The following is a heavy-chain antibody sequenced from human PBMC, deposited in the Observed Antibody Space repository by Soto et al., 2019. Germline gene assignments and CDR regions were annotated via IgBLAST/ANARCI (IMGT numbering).Heavy chain of an antibody. D-gene: IGHD5-12*01. CDR1: GYTLTELS. CDR3: AAAAAGGGYLKSKPLLSGLV. CDR2: FDPEDGET. Sequence: GASVKVSCKVSGYTLTELSMHWVRQAPGKGLEWMGGFDPEDGETIYAQKFQGRVTMTEDTSTDTAYMELSSLRSEDTAVYYCAAAAAGGGYLKSKPLLSGLVWGQGTMVTVSS. V-gene: IGHV1-24*01. J-gene: IGHJ3*01.